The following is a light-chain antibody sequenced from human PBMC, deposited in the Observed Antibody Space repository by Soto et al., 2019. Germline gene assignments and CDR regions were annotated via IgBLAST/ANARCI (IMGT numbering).Light chain of an antibody. CDR2: GAS. V-gene: IGKV3-15*01. CDR3: QQYNNWPGT. J-gene: IGKJ4*01. Sequence: EIVMTQSPATLSVSPGERATLSCRASQSVSSNFAWYQQKPGQAPRLLIYGASTRATGIPARFSGSGSGTEFTLTISSLQSEDFAVYYCQQYNNWPGTFGGGTKVEIK. CDR1: QSVSSN.